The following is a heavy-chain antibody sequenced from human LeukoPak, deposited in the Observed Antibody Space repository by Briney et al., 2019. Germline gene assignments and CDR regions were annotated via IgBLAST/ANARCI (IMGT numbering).Heavy chain of an antibody. CDR2: IKSKSDGGTT. V-gene: IGHV3-15*01. J-gene: IGHJ4*02. D-gene: IGHD4-4*01. CDR3: TTKAPYSNDFDF. Sequence: MXXXGQARGXGGEGVGRIKSKSDGGTTDYAARVKGRFTISRDESKKKVFVQMNSLNTEDTAVYYCTTKAPYSNDFDFWGQGTLVTVSS.